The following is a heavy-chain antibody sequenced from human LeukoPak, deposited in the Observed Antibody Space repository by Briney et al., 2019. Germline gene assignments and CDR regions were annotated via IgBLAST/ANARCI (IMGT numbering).Heavy chain of an antibody. CDR2: NDPSDSYA. CDR3: ARQPGLSALAVDC. D-gene: IGHD6-19*01. J-gene: IGHJ4*02. CDR1: GYSFTSYW. Sequence: EDPLKISCKCFGYSFTSYWISWVRQMPGKGLEWMGRNDPSDSYANYSPSFQGHVPFSVDKSISTAYLHWSSLKASDTAMYYCARQPGLSALAVDCWGQGTLDT. V-gene: IGHV5-10-1*01.